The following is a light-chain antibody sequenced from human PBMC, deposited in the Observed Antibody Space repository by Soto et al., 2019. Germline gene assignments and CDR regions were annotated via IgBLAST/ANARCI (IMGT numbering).Light chain of an antibody. CDR2: GTS. CDR3: QQYGSPPIT. J-gene: IGKJ5*01. Sequence: EIVMTQSPATLSLSPGERATFSCRASQSVSSTYLAWYQQQPGQAPRLLMSGTSNRATGTPDRFSGSGSVTDFTLTISRLEPEDFAVYYCQQYGSPPITFGQGTRLEIK. V-gene: IGKV3-20*01. CDR1: QSVSSTY.